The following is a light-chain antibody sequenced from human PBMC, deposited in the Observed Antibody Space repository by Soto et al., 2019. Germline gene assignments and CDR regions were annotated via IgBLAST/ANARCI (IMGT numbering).Light chain of an antibody. Sequence: QSALTQPAAVSGSPGQSITISCTGTSSDIGGHNFVSWYQHHSGKAPKLLIYEVSYRASGVSNRFTGSKSANTASLTISGLQAEDEADYSCSSYTTSSYVVFGGGTKLTVL. CDR3: SSYTTSSYVV. CDR1: SSDIGGHNF. CDR2: EVS. V-gene: IGLV2-14*01. J-gene: IGLJ2*01.